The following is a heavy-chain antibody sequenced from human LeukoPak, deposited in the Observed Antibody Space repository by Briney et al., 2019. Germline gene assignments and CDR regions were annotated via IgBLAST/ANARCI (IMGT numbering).Heavy chain of an antibody. CDR1: GGTFSSYA. CDR3: ARLYYDSSGYTPLDY. J-gene: IGHJ4*02. CDR2: IIPIFGTA. D-gene: IGHD3-22*01. Sequence: GASVKVSCKASGGTFSSYAISWVRQAPGQGPEWMGRIIPIFGTANYAQKFQGRVTITTDESTSTAYMELSSLRPEDTAVYYCARLYYDSSGYTPLDYWGQGTLVTVSS. V-gene: IGHV1-69*05.